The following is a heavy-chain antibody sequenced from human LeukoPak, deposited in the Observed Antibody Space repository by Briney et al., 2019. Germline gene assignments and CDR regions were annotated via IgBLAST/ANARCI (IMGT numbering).Heavy chain of an antibody. CDR2: FDPEDGET. CDR1: GYTLTELS. Sequence: ASVKVSCKVSGYTLTELSMHWVRQAPGKGLEWMGGFDPEDGETIYAQKFQGRVTMTTDTSTSTAYMELRSLRSDDTAVYYCARGGYNWDFDYWGQGTLVTVSS. D-gene: IGHD1-20*01. V-gene: IGHV1-24*01. CDR3: ARGGYNWDFDY. J-gene: IGHJ4*02.